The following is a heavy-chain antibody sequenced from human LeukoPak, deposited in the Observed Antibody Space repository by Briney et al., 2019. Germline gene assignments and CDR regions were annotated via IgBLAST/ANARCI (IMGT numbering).Heavy chain of an antibody. D-gene: IGHD2-2*02. J-gene: IGHJ3*02. CDR3: AGGSGYCSSASCYRGDDAFDI. CDR1: GYTFTSYY. V-gene: IGHV1-46*01. CDR2: INPSGGST. Sequence: GASVKVSCKASGYTFTSYYMHWVRQAPGQGLQWMGIINPSGGSTSYAQKLQGRVTMTRDTSTSTVYMELSSLRSGDTAVYYCAGGSGYCSSASCYRGDDAFDIWGQGTMVTVSS.